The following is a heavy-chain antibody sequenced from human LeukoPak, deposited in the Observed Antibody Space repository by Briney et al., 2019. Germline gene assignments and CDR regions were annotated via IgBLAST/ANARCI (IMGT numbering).Heavy chain of an antibody. D-gene: IGHD1-26*01. CDR2: INPNNGGT. CDR3: ARRLGGSSEGYEF. CDR1: GYTFTDLTEYY. J-gene: IGHJ4*02. V-gene: IGHV1-2*02. Sequence: ASVKVSCKSSGYTFTDLTEYYINWVRQAPGQGLEWMGWINPNNGGTKYAQKFQGRVTMTRDMSMNTAYMELSSLTSDDTAVYYCARRLGGSSEGYEFWGQGPLVTVSS.